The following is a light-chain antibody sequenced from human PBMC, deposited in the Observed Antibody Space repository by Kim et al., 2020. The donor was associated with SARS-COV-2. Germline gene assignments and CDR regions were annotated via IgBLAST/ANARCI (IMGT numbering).Light chain of an antibody. CDR2: YDS. CDR1: NIGSKS. Sequence: SYELTQSPSVSVAPGKTARITCGGNNIGSKSVHWYQQKPGQAPVLVIYYDSDRPSGIPERFSGSNSGNTATLTISRVEAGDEADYYCQVWDSSSDHSGVF. J-gene: IGLJ2*01. CDR3: QVWDSSSDHSGV. V-gene: IGLV3-21*04.